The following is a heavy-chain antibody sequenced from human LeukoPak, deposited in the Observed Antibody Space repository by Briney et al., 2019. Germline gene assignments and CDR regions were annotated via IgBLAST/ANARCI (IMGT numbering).Heavy chain of an antibody. CDR2: IIPILGIA. CDR1: GYTFTSYY. Sequence: ASVKVSCKASGYTFTSYYMHWVRQAPGQGLEWMGRIIPILGIANYAQKFQGRVTITADKSTSTAYMELSSLRSEDTAVYYCAGGNIVVVPAAMGWFAPWGQGTLVTVSS. CDR3: AGGNIVVVPAAMGWFAP. D-gene: IGHD2-2*01. J-gene: IGHJ5*02. V-gene: IGHV1-69*02.